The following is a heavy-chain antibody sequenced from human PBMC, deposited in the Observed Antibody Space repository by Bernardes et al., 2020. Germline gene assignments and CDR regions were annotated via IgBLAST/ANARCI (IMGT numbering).Heavy chain of an antibody. Sequence: GGSLRLSCAASGFTFSSYWMHWVRQAPGKGLVWVSRINSDGSSTSYADSVKGRFTISRDNAKNTLYLQMNSLRAEDTAVYYCARVRVRDLATDAFDIWGQEKKVTVSS. D-gene: IGHD2-21*01. V-gene: IGHV3-74*01. CDR3: ARVRVRDLATDAFDI. CDR1: GFTFSSYW. J-gene: IGHJ3*02. CDR2: INSDGSST.